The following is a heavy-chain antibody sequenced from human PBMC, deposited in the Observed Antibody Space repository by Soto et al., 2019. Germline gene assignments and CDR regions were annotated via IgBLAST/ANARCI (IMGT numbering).Heavy chain of an antibody. V-gene: IGHV3-15*01. CDR1: GFTFSNAW. D-gene: IGHD2-8*01. CDR2: IKSKTDGGTT. CDR3: TTAVHSGYCTNGVCYTGRLNYYYYGMDV. J-gene: IGHJ6*02. Sequence: EVQLVESGGGLVKPGGSLRLSCAASGFTFSNAWMSWVRQAPGEGLEWVGRIKSKTDGGTTDYAAPVKGRFTISRDDSKNTLYLQMNSLKTEDTAVYYCTTAVHSGYCTNGVCYTGRLNYYYYGMDVWGQGTTVTVSS.